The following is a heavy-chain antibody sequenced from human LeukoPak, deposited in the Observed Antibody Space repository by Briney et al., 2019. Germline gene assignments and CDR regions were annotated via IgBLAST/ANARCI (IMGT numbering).Heavy chain of an antibody. CDR3: ARVRVTPNIAIDY. D-gene: IGHD2/OR15-2a*01. J-gene: IGHJ4*02. CDR1: GGSFSGYY. CDR2: INHSRST. V-gene: IGHV4-34*01. Sequence: SETLSLTCAVYGGSFSGYYWSWIRQSPGKGLEWIGEINHSRSTNYNPSLKSRVTISVDTSKNQFSLNLSSVTAADTAVYYCARVRVTPNIAIDYWGQGTLVTVSS.